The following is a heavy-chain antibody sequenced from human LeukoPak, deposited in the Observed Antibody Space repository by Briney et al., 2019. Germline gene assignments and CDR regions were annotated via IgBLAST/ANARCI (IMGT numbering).Heavy chain of an antibody. Sequence: PGGSLRLSCAASGFTFSSYAMSWVRQAPGEGLEWVSAISGSGGSTYYADSVKGRFTISRDSSRNTLYLQMSSLRPEDTALYYCAREHNSGWFDYWGQGTLVTVSS. V-gene: IGHV3-23*01. CDR2: ISGSGGST. D-gene: IGHD3-22*01. CDR3: AREHNSGWFDY. J-gene: IGHJ5*01. CDR1: GFTFSSYA.